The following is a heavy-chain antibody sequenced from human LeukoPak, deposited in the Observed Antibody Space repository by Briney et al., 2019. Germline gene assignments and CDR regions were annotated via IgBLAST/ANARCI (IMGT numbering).Heavy chain of an antibody. D-gene: IGHD3-3*01. CDR2: INHSGST. CDR1: GGSFSGYY. Sequence: PSETLSLTCAVYGGSFSGYYWSWIRQPPGKGLEWIGEINHSGSTNYNPSLKSRVTISVHTSKNQFSLKLSSVTAADTAVYYCARRRYYDFWSGYLGPDAFDIWGQGTMVTVSS. V-gene: IGHV4-34*01. CDR3: ARRRYYDFWSGYLGPDAFDI. J-gene: IGHJ3*02.